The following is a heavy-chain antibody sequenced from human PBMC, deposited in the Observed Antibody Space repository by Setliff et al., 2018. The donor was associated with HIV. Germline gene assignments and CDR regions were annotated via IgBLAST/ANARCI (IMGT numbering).Heavy chain of an antibody. Sequence: SETLSLTCNVSGVVIRDTALYFSWLRQPAGKGLEWIGHVYVSRRAHYSPSLESRVTISLDTSKNQFSLKLSSVTAADTAVYYCASTYYYDSLHFHHWGQGTLVTVS. V-gene: IGHV4-61*10. CDR3: ASTYYYDSLHFHH. J-gene: IGHJ1*01. D-gene: IGHD3-22*01. CDR2: VYVSRRA. CDR1: GVVIRDTALY.